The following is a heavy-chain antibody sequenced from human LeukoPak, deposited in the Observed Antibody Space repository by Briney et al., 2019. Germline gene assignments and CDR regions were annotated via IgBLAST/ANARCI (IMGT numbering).Heavy chain of an antibody. J-gene: IGHJ4*02. V-gene: IGHV1-46*01. Sequence: ASVKVSCKASGYIFTSYYMHWVRQAPGQGLEWMGIINPSGGRTSYAQKFQGRVTMTRDTSTSTVYMDLSSLRSEDTAVYYCAREPLGPPGAGGINRGNPFDYWGQGTLVTVSS. CDR1: GYIFTSYY. D-gene: IGHD2-15*01. CDR3: AREPLGPPGAGGINRGNPFDY. CDR2: INPSGGRT.